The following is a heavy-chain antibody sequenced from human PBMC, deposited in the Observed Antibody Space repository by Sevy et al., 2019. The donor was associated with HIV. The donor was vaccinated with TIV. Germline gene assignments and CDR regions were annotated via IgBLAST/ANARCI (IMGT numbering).Heavy chain of an antibody. CDR3: ARSTQVAGRSNWFDP. V-gene: IGHV1-69*13. D-gene: IGHD6-19*01. Sequence: ASVKVSCKASGGTFSRYPFSWVRQAPGQGLEWMGGIIPIFGTTNYAQKFQGRVTITADESTSTAYMELRGLRSDDTAVYYCARSTQVAGRSNWFDPWGQGTLVTVSS. J-gene: IGHJ5*02. CDR1: GGTFSRYP. CDR2: IIPIFGTT.